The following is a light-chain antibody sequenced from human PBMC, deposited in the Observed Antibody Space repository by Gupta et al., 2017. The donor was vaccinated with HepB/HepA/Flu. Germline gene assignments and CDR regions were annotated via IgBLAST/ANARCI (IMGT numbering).Light chain of an antibody. V-gene: IGKV1-39*01. CDR1: QNINSY. CDR3: QHRNSTPST. Sequence: DIKMTHSPSSLSASVGDTVTITCRASQNINSYLDWYQQKPGKAPKLLIYVASSLQSGVPSRFSGSGSGTDFTLTISSRQPEDFTTYYCQHRNSTPSTFGQGTKLEIK. CDR2: VAS. J-gene: IGKJ2*01.